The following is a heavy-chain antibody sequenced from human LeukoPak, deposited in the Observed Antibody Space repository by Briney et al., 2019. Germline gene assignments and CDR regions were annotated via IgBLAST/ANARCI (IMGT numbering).Heavy chain of an antibody. Sequence: GGSLRLYCAASRFTFSSYAMSWVRQAPGKGLEWVSAISGSGVITYYADSVKGRFTMSRDNSKNTLYLQMNSLRAEDTAVYYCAKEGYSSTWKADFDYWGQGTLVIVSS. CDR2: ISGSGVIT. J-gene: IGHJ4*02. V-gene: IGHV3-23*01. CDR3: AKEGYSSTWKADFDY. CDR1: RFTFSSYA. D-gene: IGHD6-13*01.